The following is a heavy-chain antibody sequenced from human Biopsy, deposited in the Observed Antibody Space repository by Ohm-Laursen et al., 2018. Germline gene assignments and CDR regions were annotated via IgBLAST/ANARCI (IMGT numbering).Heavy chain of an antibody. J-gene: IGHJ5*02. D-gene: IGHD1/OR15-1a*01. V-gene: IGHV1-69*13. Sequence: VKISCKASGGTFSSSAITWVRQAPGQGLEWMGGIIGIFRTAHYAQKFRGRVTITADEFMSTAYMELSSLRSEDTAVYYCARGGGYNWNNGWFDPWGQGTLVTVSS. CDR3: ARGGGYNWNNGWFDP. CDR2: IIGIFRTA. CDR1: GGTFSSSA.